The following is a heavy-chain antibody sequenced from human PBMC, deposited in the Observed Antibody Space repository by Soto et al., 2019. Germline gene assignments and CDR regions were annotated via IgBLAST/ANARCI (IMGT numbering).Heavy chain of an antibody. D-gene: IGHD2-15*01. Sequence: SETLSLTCTVSGGSISSGDYYWSWIRQPPGKGLEWIGYIYYSGSTYYNPSLKSRVTISVDTSKNQFSLKLSSVTAADTAVYYCAREPGYCSGGSCYDWFDPWGQGTLVTVSS. V-gene: IGHV4-30-4*01. CDR2: IYYSGST. J-gene: IGHJ5*02. CDR1: GGSISSGDYY. CDR3: AREPGYCSGGSCYDWFDP.